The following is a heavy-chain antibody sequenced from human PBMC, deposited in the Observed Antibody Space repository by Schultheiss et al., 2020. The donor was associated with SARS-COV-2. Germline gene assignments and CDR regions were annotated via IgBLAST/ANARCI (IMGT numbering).Heavy chain of an antibody. CDR3: ARDLPAAVENYDILTGSLASDY. CDR2: IYTSGST. J-gene: IGHJ4*02. Sequence: SETLSLTCTVSGGSISSYYWSWIRQPAGKGLEWIGRIYTSGSTNYNPSLKSRVTMSVDTSKNQFSLKLSSVTAADTAVYYCARDLPAAVENYDILTGSLASDYWGQGTLVTVSS. CDR1: GGSISSYY. V-gene: IGHV4-4*07. D-gene: IGHD3-9*01.